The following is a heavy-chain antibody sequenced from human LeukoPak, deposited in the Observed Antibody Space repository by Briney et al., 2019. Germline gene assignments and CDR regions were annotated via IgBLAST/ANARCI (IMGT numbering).Heavy chain of an antibody. CDR3: ARQIASAGTAGFDF. D-gene: IGHD6-13*01. CDR2: IYSTGST. CDR1: GVSISSYY. V-gene: IGHV4-4*07. Sequence: SETLSLTCTVSGVSISSYYWSWIRQPAGKGLEWIGRIYSTGSTNYNPFLKSRVTISVDTSKNQFSLRLRSVKAADTAVYYCARQIASAGTAGFDFWGQGALVTVSS. J-gene: IGHJ4*02.